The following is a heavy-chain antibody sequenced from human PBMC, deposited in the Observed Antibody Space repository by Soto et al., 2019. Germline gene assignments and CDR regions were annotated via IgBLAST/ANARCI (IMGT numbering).Heavy chain of an antibody. CDR1: GFTFGDYA. CDR3: TRLHLPAYYDFWSGPRLDYYYYGMDV. D-gene: IGHD3-3*01. CDR2: IRSKAYGGTT. Sequence: PGGSLRLSCTASGFTFGDYAMSWVRQAPGKGLEWVGFIRSKAYGGTTEYAASVKGRFTISRDDSKSIAYLQMNSLKTEDTAVYYCTRLHLPAYYDFWSGPRLDYYYYGMDVWGQGTTVTVSS. J-gene: IGHJ6*02. V-gene: IGHV3-49*04.